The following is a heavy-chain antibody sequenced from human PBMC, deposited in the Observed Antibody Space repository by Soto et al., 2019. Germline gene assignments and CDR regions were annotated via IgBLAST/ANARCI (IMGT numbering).Heavy chain of an antibody. CDR3: ARDFLRSGWTN. D-gene: IGHD3-22*01. CDR1: GGSISSGGYY. Sequence: SETLSLTCTVSGGSISSGGYYWSWIRQHPGKGLEWIGYIYYSGSTYYNPSLKSRVTISVDTSKNQFSLKLSSVTAADTAVYYCARDFLRSGWTNWGQGTLVTVSS. CDR2: IYYSGST. J-gene: IGHJ4*02. V-gene: IGHV4-31*03.